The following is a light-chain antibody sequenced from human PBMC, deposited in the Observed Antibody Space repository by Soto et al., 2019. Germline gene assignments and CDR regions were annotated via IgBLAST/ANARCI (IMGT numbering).Light chain of an antibody. Sequence: QSALTQPASVSGSPGQSIIISCTGTSSDVGGYNYVSWCQQHPGKAPKRIIYEVSNRPSGVSNRFSGSKSGNTASLTISGLQAEDEADYYCSSYTSSSTWLFGGGTKLTVL. J-gene: IGLJ2*01. V-gene: IGLV2-14*01. CDR2: EVS. CDR3: SSYTSSSTWL. CDR1: SSDVGGYNY.